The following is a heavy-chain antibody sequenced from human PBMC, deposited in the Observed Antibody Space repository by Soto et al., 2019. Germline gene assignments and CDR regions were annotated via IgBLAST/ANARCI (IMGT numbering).Heavy chain of an antibody. CDR2: IWYDGSNK. J-gene: IGHJ6*02. CDR3: ARAGRDYDILTGYSDV. CDR1: GFTFSIYG. V-gene: IGHV3-33*01. Sequence: QVQLVESGGGVVQPGRSLRLSCAASGFTFSIYGMHWVRQAPGKGLEWVTIIWYDGSNKYYADSVKGRFTISRDNSKNTRYLQMNSLRAEDTAVYYGARAGRDYDILTGYSDVWGQGTTVTVSS. D-gene: IGHD3-9*01.